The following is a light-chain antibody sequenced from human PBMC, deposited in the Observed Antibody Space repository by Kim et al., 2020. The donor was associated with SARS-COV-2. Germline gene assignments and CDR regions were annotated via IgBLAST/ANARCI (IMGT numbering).Light chain of an antibody. CDR3: CSYAGSYTNWV. Sequence: QSALTQPRSVSGSPGQSVTISCTGTSSDVGGYNYVSWYQQHPGKAPKLMIYDVSKRPSGVPDRFSGSKSGNTDSLTISGLQAEDEADYYCCSYAGSYTNWVFGGGTQLTVL. CDR2: DVS. CDR1: SSDVGGYNY. V-gene: IGLV2-11*01. J-gene: IGLJ3*02.